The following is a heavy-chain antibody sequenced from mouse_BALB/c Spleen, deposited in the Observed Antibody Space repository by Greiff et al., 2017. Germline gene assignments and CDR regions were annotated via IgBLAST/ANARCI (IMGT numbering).Heavy chain of an antibody. Sequence: EVMLVESGGGLVKPGGSLKLSCAASGFTFSSYAMSWVRQTPEKRLEWVASISSGGSYTYYPDTVTGRFTISRDNAKNTLYLEMSSLRSEDTAMYYCARDGYYEGYYAMDDWGQGTSVTVSS. CDR1: GFTFSSYA. V-gene: IGHV5-9-4*01. CDR3: ARDGYYEGYYAMDD. D-gene: IGHD2-3*01. J-gene: IGHJ4*01. CDR2: ISSGGSYT.